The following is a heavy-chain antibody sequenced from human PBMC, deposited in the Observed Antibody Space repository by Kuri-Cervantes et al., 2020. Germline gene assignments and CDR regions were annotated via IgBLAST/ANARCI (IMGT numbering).Heavy chain of an antibody. J-gene: IGHJ4*02. Sequence: ESLKISCAVYGGSFSGYYWSWIRQPPGKGLEWIGEINHSGSTNYNPSLKSRVTISVDTSKNQFSLKLTSMTAADTAIYYCARARGRGFTNGGYYFDYWGQGSLVTVSS. CDR3: ARARGRGFTNGGYYFDY. CDR1: GGSFSGYY. V-gene: IGHV4-34*01. D-gene: IGHD2-8*01. CDR2: INHSGST.